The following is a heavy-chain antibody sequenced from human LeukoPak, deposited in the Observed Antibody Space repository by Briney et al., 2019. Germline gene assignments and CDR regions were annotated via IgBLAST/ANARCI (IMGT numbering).Heavy chain of an antibody. Sequence: AQTLSLTCTVSGVSISSGGYYWVWIGPHPGKGLEWVVYIYYSGSTYYNPSLRSRVTISVDTTKNQFSLKLSSVTAADTAVYYCARGHYDILTGDYPDAFDIWGQGTMVTVPS. CDR2: IYYSGST. D-gene: IGHD3-9*01. V-gene: IGHV4-31*03. CDR3: ARGHYDILTGDYPDAFDI. CDR1: GVSISSGGYY. J-gene: IGHJ3*02.